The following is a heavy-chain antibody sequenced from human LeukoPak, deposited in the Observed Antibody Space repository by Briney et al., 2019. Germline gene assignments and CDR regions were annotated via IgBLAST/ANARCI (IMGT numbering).Heavy chain of an antibody. J-gene: IGHJ6*03. V-gene: IGHV4-4*07. D-gene: IGHD2-8*01. CDR2: IYTTGTT. CDR1: DTSISTYY. CDR3: ARGFHCTNGVCYRYYYYYMDV. Sequence: SETLSLTCSVSDTSISTYYWSWIRQPAGKGLEWIGHIYTTGTTNYNPSLKSRVTISVDTSKNQFSLKLSSVTAADTAVYYCARGFHCTNGVCYRYYYYYMDVWGKGTTVTVSS.